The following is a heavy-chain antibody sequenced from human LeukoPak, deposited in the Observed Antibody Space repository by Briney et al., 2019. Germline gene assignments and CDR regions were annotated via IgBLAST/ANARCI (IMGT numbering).Heavy chain of an antibody. CDR2: ISGSGGST. D-gene: IGHD3-10*01. Sequence: GGSLRLSCAASGFTFSSYAMSWVRQAPGKGLEWVSAISGSGGSTYYADSVKGRFTISRDNSKNTLYLQMNSLGAEDTAVYYCAKDPYGSGSYYAYNWFDPWGQGTLVTVSS. V-gene: IGHV3-23*01. CDR3: AKDPYGSGSYYAYNWFDP. CDR1: GFTFSSYA. J-gene: IGHJ5*02.